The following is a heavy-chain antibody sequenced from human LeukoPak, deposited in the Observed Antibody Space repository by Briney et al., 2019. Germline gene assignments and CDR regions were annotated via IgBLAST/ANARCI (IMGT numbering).Heavy chain of an antibody. D-gene: IGHD3-9*01. J-gene: IGHJ4*02. CDR2: IYYSGST. CDR1: GGSISSYY. Sequence: SETLSLTCTVSGGSISSYYWSWIRQPPGKGLEWIGYIYYSGSTNYNPSLKSQVTISVDTSKNQFSLRLNSVTAADTAVYYCARSQDWLRFHYWGQGTLVTVSS. CDR3: ARSQDWLRFHY. V-gene: IGHV4-59*08.